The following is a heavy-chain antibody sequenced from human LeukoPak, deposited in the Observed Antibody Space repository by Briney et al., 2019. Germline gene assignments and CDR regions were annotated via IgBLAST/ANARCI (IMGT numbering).Heavy chain of an antibody. V-gene: IGHV4-59*01. CDR3: ARAMRWTSGPVELGWFDR. D-gene: IGHD1-1*01. Sequence: SETLSLACTFSGDSFSDYYWTWIRRPPGGTLEWIGHIYYRGSTKYNPSLKNRVSISLDTSKSQVSLTLTSVTAADTAVYYCARAMRWTSGPVELGWFDRWGQGTQVTVSS. CDR1: GDSFSDYY. J-gene: IGHJ5*02. CDR2: IYYRGST.